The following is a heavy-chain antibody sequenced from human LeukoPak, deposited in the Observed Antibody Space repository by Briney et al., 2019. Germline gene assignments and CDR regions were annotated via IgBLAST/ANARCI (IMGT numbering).Heavy chain of an antibody. CDR1: GFTFSSYG. Sequence: PGGSLRLSCAASGFTFSSYGVSWVRQAPGKGLEWVSGISGSGHRTYYADSVKGRFTISRDNSKNTLYLQMNSLRAEDTAVYYCAISGSYDAFDIWGQGTMVTVSS. CDR3: AISGSYDAFDI. J-gene: IGHJ3*02. V-gene: IGHV3-23*01. CDR2: ISGSGHRT. D-gene: IGHD1-26*01.